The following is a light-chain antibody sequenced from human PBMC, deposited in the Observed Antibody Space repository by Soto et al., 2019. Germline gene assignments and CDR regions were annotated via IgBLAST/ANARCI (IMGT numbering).Light chain of an antibody. CDR2: KAS. CDR3: QQYNSYPFT. CDR1: QSMTSW. Sequence: DIQMTQSPSTLSASVGDRVTITCRASQSMTSWLAWYQQKPGKAPKLLIYKASSLESGVPSRFSGSGSGTEFTLTISSLQPDDFATYYCQQYNSYPFTFGPGNKVDIK. J-gene: IGKJ3*01. V-gene: IGKV1-5*03.